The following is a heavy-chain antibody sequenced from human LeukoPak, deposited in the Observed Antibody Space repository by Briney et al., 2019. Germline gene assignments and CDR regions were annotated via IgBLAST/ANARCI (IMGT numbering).Heavy chain of an antibody. V-gene: IGHV3-21*01. CDR3: ARPSSSIVMGMGEEFDY. Sequence: GGSLRLSCAASGFTFSSYSMNWVRQAPGKGLEWVSSISSSSSYIYYADSVKGRFTISRDNAKNSLYLQMNSLRAEDTAVYYCARPSSSIVMGMGEEFDYWGQGTLVTVSS. CDR1: GFTFSSYS. CDR2: ISSSSSYI. J-gene: IGHJ4*02. D-gene: IGHD3-22*01.